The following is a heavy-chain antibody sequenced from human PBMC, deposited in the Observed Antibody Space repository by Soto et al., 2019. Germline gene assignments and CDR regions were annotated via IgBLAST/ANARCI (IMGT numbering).Heavy chain of an antibody. CDR2: IIPIFGTA. J-gene: IGHJ6*02. CDR3: ASPGIAAAGKHPYYYYFGMDV. D-gene: IGHD6-13*01. CDR1: GGTFSSYA. V-gene: IGHV1-69*06. Sequence: QVQLVQSGAEVKKPGSSVKVSCKASGGTFSSYAISWVRQAPGQGLEWMGGIIPIFGTANYAQKFQGRVTITADKSTSTAYMELSSLRSEDTAVYYCASPGIAAAGKHPYYYYFGMDVWVQGTTVTVSS.